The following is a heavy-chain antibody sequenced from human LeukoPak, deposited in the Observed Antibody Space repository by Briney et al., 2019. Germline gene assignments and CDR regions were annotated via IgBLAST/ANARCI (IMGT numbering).Heavy chain of an antibody. D-gene: IGHD6-13*01. V-gene: IGHV4-34*01. CDR3: ARAYSSSWYFNWFDP. CDR2: INHSGST. J-gene: IGHJ5*02. Sequence: PSETLSLTCAVYGGSFSGYYWSWIRQPPGKGLEWIGEINHSGSTNYNPSLKSRVTISVDTSKNQFSLKLSSVTAADTAVYYCARAYSSSWYFNWFDPWGQGTLVTVSS. CDR1: GGSFSGYY.